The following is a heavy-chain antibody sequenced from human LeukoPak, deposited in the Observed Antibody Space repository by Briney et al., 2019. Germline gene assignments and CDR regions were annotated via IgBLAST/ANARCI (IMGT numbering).Heavy chain of an antibody. V-gene: IGHV4-4*02. J-gene: IGHJ4*02. D-gene: IGHD3-10*01. CDR3: ARATSGDYYGSGSYFDY. Sequence: SETLSLTCAVSGGSISSSNWWSWVRQPPGKGREWIGEIYHSGSTNYNPSLKSRVTISVDKSKNQFSLKLSSVTAADTAVYYCARATSGDYYGSGSYFDYWGQGTLVTVSS. CDR1: GGSISSSNW. CDR2: IYHSGST.